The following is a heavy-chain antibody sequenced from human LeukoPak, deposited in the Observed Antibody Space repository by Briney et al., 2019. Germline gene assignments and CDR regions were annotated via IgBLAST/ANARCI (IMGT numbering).Heavy chain of an antibody. CDR3: ARHASAYYEAFYFDY. CDR2: ISYSGST. V-gene: IGHV4-61*03. CDR1: GGSISSGGYY. Sequence: SETLSLTCTVSGGSISSGGYYWSWIRQHPGKGLEWIGYISYSGSTNYSPSLKSRVSISLSTSNIHFSLKLSSVTAADTAVYYCARHASAYYEAFYFDYWGQGTLVTVSS. J-gene: IGHJ4*02. D-gene: IGHD3-22*01.